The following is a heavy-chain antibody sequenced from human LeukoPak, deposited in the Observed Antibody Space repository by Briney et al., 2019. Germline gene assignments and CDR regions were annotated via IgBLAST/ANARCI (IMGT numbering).Heavy chain of an antibody. CDR1: GFTFSKYW. Sequence: GGSLRLSCAASGFTFSKYWMSWVRQAPAKGLEWMSFIRYNGKDTYYADSVKGRFTIFRDNSKNTLFLQMNSLTSEDTAVYYCAKDAGSGDYFDYWGQGTLVTVSS. D-gene: IGHD3-10*01. V-gene: IGHV3-30*02. CDR2: IRYNGKDT. CDR3: AKDAGSGDYFDY. J-gene: IGHJ4*02.